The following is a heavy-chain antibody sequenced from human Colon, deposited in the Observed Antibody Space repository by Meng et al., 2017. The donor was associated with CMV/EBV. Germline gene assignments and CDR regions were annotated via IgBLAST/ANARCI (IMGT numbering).Heavy chain of an antibody. Sequence: GESLKISCAASGFIFNKYAVAWVRQAPGKGLEWVSSISGSEGSIYYADSAKGRFTISRDNSKKTLYLEMSSLRVDDTAVYYCAKGGDTSIVTRWFDSWGQGILVTVSS. CDR2: ISGSEGSI. J-gene: IGHJ5*01. CDR3: AKGGDTSIVTRWFDS. D-gene: IGHD5-18*01. CDR1: GFIFNKYA. V-gene: IGHV3-23*01.